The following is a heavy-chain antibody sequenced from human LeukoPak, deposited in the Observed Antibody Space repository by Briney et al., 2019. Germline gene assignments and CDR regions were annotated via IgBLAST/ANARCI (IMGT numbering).Heavy chain of an antibody. J-gene: IGHJ3*02. CDR2: IWIDGSNK. CDR3: ARGGGDDAFDI. CDR1: GFTFSNYG. D-gene: IGHD3-10*01. Sequence: PGRSLRLSCAASGFTFSNYGMHWVRQAPGKGLEWVAVIWIDGSNKYYADSVKGRFTISRDNSKSTLYLQLNSLRAEDTAVYYCARGGGDDAFDIWGQGTMVTVSS. V-gene: IGHV3-33*01.